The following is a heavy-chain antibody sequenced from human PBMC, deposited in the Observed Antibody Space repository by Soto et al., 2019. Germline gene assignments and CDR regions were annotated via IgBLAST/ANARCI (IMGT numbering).Heavy chain of an antibody. CDR2: IRSKAYGGTT. Sequence: PGGSLRLSCTASGFTFGDYAMSWVRQAPGKGLEWVGFIRSKAYGGTTEYAASVKGRFTISRDDSKSIAYLQMNSLKTEDTAVYYCTRRGIVVVPAATYYYYYGMDVWGQGTTVTSP. D-gene: IGHD2-2*01. J-gene: IGHJ6*02. V-gene: IGHV3-49*04. CDR3: TRRGIVVVPAATYYYYYGMDV. CDR1: GFTFGDYA.